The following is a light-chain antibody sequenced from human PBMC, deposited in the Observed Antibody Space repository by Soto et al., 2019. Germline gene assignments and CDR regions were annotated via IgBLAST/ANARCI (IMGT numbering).Light chain of an antibody. CDR3: QRYNNWPLT. Sequence: STARITVASGKRVALCCRASQGNGDTLAWYQHKPGQTPRLLIYDTSTRATCVPARFSGSRSGTEFTLTINSLQSEDFAVYYCQRYNNWPLTFGGGTKV. V-gene: IGKV3-15*01. J-gene: IGKJ4*01. CDR2: DTS. CDR1: QGNGDT.